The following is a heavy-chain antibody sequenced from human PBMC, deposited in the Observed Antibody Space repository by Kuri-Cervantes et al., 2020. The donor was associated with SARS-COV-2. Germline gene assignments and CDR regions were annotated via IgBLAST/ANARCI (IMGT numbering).Heavy chain of an antibody. D-gene: IGHD3-10*01. CDR3: ARDEGSYYYYMDV. J-gene: IGHJ6*03. Sequence: LSLTCAASGFTFSDYYMSWIRQAPGKGLEWVANIKQDGSEKYYVDSVKGRFTISRDNAKNSLYLQMNSLRAEDTAAYYCARDEGSYYYYMDVWGKGTTVTVSS. V-gene: IGHV3-7*01. CDR2: IKQDGSEK. CDR1: GFTFSDYY.